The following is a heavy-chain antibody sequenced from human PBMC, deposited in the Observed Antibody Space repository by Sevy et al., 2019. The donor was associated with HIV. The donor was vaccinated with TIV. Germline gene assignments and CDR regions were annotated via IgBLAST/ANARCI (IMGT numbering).Heavy chain of an antibody. CDR2: ISSDGSKR. J-gene: IGHJ5*02. Sequence: GGSLRLSCAASGFNFSPYALHWVRHVPGKGLEWVATISSDGSKRYYTDSVKGRFSISRDNSKNTLYLQMNNLTPEDTAVFYCAKEGYYYDSRSSDWFDPWGQGALVTVSS. CDR3: AKEGYYYDSRSSDWFDP. CDR1: GFNFSPYA. D-gene: IGHD3-22*01. V-gene: IGHV3-30*18.